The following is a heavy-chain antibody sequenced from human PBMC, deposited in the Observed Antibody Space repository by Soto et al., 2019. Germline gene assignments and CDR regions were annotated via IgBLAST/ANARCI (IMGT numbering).Heavy chain of an antibody. V-gene: IGHV4-38-2*02. CDR1: SYSISSGFF. CDR2: IYHTGDT. CDR3: ARDTTSLDL. J-gene: IGHJ5*02. Sequence: SETLSLTCVVSSYSISSGFFWAWIRQPPGKGLEWVGSIYHTGDTHYNPSLRSQVSMSVDTSKNQFSLRLTSLTAADTAVYFCARDTTSLDLWGRGILVTVSS. D-gene: IGHD2-2*01.